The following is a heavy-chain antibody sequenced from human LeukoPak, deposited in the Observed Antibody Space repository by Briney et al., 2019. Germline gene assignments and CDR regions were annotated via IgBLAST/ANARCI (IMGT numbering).Heavy chain of an antibody. J-gene: IGHJ4*02. D-gene: IGHD5-18*01. CDR2: ISYDGSNK. CDR1: GFTFSSYG. CDR3: AIRGYSYGYGFDY. Sequence: PWGSLRLSCAASGFTFSSYGMHWVRQAPGKGLGWVAVISYDGSNKYYAASVKGRFTISRDNSKNTLYLQMNSLRAEDTAVYYCAIRGYSYGYGFDYWGQGTLVTVSS. V-gene: IGHV3-30*03.